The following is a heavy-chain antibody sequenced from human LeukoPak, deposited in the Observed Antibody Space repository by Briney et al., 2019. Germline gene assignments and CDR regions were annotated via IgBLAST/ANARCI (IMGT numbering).Heavy chain of an antibody. V-gene: IGHV4-4*07. Sequence: SETLSLTCTVSGYAISSAYYWGWIRQPAGKGLEWIGRIYTSGSTNYNPSLKSRVTMSVDTSKNQFSLKLSSVTAADTAVYYCARHLTVTTNFDYWGQGTLVTVSS. J-gene: IGHJ4*02. CDR1: GYAISSAYY. D-gene: IGHD4-17*01. CDR2: IYTSGST. CDR3: ARHLTVTTNFDY.